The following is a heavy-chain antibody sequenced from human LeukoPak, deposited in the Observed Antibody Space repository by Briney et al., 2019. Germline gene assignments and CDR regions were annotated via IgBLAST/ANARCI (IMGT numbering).Heavy chain of an antibody. V-gene: IGHV1-2*02. D-gene: IGHD2-2*02. J-gene: IGHJ4*02. CDR2: INPNSGGT. Sequence: ASVKVSCKASGGTFSSYAISWVRQAPGQGLEWMGWINPNSGGTNYAQKFQGRVTMTRDTSISTAYMELSRLRSDDTAVYYCARDRIRGTYCSSTSCYTLAYWGQGTLVTVSS. CDR1: GGTFSSYA. CDR3: ARDRIRGTYCSSTSCYTLAY.